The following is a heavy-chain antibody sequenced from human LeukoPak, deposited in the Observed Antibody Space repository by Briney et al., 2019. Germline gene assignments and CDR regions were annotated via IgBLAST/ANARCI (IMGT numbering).Heavy chain of an antibody. J-gene: IGHJ4*02. V-gene: IGHV3-23*01. D-gene: IGHD3-3*02. CDR2: ISGSGGST. CDR3: AKDYLSRDPPLVLDY. CDR1: GFTFSSYA. Sequence: GGSLRLSCAASGFTFSSYAMSWVRQAPGKGLEWVSAISGSGGSTYYADSVKGRFTISRDDSKNTLYLQMNSLRAEDTAVYYCAKDYLSRDPPLVLDYWGQGTLVTVSS.